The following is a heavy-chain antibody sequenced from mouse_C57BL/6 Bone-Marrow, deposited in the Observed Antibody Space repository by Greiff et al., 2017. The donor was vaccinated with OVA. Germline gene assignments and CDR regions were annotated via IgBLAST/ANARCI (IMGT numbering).Heavy chain of an antibody. CDR1: GYTFTSYW. D-gene: IGHD2-3*01. V-gene: IGHV1-55*01. CDR2: IYPGSGST. J-gene: IGHJ2*01. CDR3: AREMGWLPYYFDY. Sequence: QVQLQQPGAELVKPGASVTMSCKASGYTFTSYWITWVKQRPGQGLEWIGDIYPGSGSTNYNEKFKSKATLTVDTSSRTSYMQLCSLTSEDSAVYYFAREMGWLPYYFDYWGQGTTLTGSS.